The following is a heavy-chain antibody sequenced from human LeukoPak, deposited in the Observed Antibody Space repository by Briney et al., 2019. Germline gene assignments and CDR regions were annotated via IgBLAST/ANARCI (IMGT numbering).Heavy chain of an antibody. Sequence: GASVKVSFKASGYTFTSYGISWVRQAPGQGLEWMGWISAYNGNTNYAQRLQGRVTMTTDTSTRTAYMELRSMRPDDTAVYYCARVLTGDASNIWGQGTMVTVSS. V-gene: IGHV1-18*01. D-gene: IGHD3-10*01. CDR1: GYTFTSYG. CDR2: ISAYNGNT. CDR3: ARVLTGDASNI. J-gene: IGHJ3*02.